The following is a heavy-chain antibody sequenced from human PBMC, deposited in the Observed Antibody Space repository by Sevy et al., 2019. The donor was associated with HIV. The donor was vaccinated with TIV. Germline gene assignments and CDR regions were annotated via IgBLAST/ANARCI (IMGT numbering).Heavy chain of an antibody. V-gene: IGHV3-23*01. CDR3: EREGCTKPHDF. J-gene: IGHJ4*02. Sequence: GGSLRLSCAASGFTFNKYSMSWVRQPPGKGLEWVATLSFGCGEINYADSVKGRFTISRDNSKNSFYLQMNNLRAEDTALYYGEREGCTKPHDFWGQGTMVTVSS. D-gene: IGHD2-8*01. CDR2: LSFGCGEI. CDR1: GFTFNKYS.